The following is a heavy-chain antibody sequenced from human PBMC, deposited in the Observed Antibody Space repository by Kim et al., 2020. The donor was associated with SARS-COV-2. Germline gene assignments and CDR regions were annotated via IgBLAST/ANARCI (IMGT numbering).Heavy chain of an antibody. CDR2: INTDTGNP. Sequence: ASVKVSCKASGYTFTNNAISWVRQAPGQGLEWMGWINTDTGNPTYAQAFTRRFVFSVDTSVTTAHLQFSSLEAEDTALYYCARVIWGTYRYTDYWGQGTLVAVSS. V-gene: IGHV7-4-1*02. D-gene: IGHD3-16*02. J-gene: IGHJ4*02. CDR3: ARVIWGTYRYTDY. CDR1: GYTFTNNA.